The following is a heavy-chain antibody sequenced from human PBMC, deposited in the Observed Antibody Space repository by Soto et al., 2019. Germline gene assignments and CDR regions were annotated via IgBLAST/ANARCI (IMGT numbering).Heavy chain of an antibody. CDR3: ARDRHYYDSGSYYYHLDN. Sequence: QVQLQESGPGLVKPSETLSLTCTVSGGSVSSDDYYWSWIRQSPGKGLEWIGYIFYFGSTSYNPSLKGRVTISVDKSKNQFYLRLSSVTAADTAVYYCARDRHYYDSGSYYYHLDNWGQGTLVTVSS. V-gene: IGHV4-61*08. J-gene: IGHJ4*02. CDR1: GGSVSSDDYY. D-gene: IGHD3-22*01. CDR2: IFYFGST.